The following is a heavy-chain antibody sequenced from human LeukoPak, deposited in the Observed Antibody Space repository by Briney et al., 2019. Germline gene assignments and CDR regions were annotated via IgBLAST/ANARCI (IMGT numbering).Heavy chain of an antibody. V-gene: IGHV4-39*01. Sequence: PSETLSLTCSVSGPSVTSGGFYWGWLRQPPGKGLEWIATVYYTGSTYYNPSLKSRVTISIDTSKNQFSLSPRSLIAADTAVYYCAGHSGSGSLSRPFDPWGQGTLVTVSS. CDR2: VYYTGST. D-gene: IGHD3-10*01. J-gene: IGHJ5*02. CDR1: GPSVTSGGFY. CDR3: AGHSGSGSLSRPFDP.